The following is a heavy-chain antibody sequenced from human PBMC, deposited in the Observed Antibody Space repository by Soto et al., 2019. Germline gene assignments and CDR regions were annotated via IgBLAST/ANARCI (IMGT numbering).Heavy chain of an antibody. V-gene: IGHV1-18*01. CDR2: ISAYNGNT. CDR3: ARSDCSGGSCYSYYFDY. J-gene: IGHJ4*02. D-gene: IGHD2-15*01. Sequence: QVQLVQSGAEVKKPGASVKVSCKASGYTFTSYGISWVRQAPGQGLEWMGWISAYNGNTNYAQKLEGRVTMTTDTSASTAYMELRSLRSDDTAVYYCARSDCSGGSCYSYYFDYWGQGTLVTVSS. CDR1: GYTFTSYG.